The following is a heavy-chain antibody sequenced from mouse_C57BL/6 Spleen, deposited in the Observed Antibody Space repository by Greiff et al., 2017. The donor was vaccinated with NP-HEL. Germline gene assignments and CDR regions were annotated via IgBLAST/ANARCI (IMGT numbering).Heavy chain of an antibody. CDR3: ARIWYYGSSPWFAY. Sequence: EVQLMESGGDLVKPGGSLKLSCAASGFTFSSYGMSWVRQTPDKRLGWVATISSGGSYTYYPDSVKGRFTISRDNAKNTLYLQMSSLKSEDTAMYYCARIWYYGSSPWFAYWGQGTLVTVSA. D-gene: IGHD1-1*01. CDR1: GFTFSSYG. V-gene: IGHV5-6*01. J-gene: IGHJ3*01. CDR2: ISSGGSYT.